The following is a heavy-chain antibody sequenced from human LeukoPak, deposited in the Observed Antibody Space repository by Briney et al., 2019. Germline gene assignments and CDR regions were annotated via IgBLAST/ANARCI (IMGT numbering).Heavy chain of an antibody. CDR3: ARTEGGYDWGGFDY. D-gene: IGHD5-12*01. J-gene: IGHJ4*02. Sequence: GASVKVSCKASRGTFSSYAISWVRQAPGQGLEWMGGIIPIFGTANYAQKFQGRVTITADKSTSTAYMELSSLRSEDTAVYYCARTEGGYDWGGFDYWGQGTLVTVSS. CDR2: IIPIFGTA. CDR1: RGTFSSYA. V-gene: IGHV1-69*06.